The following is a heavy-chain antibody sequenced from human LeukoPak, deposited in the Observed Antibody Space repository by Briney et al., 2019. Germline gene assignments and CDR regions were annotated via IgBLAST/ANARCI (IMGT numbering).Heavy chain of an antibody. CDR2: IYYGRNY. D-gene: IGHD6-25*01. V-gene: IGHV4-38-2*01. Sequence: PSETLSLTCAVSGYSISSGYYWGWIRQPPGKGLEWIGKIYYGRNYQWNSSLKSRVTISVDTSKNQFSLKLSSVTAADTAVYYCATQSSGWHYLEYWGQGTLVTVSS. CDR3: ATQSSGWHYLEY. J-gene: IGHJ4*02. CDR1: GYSISSGYY.